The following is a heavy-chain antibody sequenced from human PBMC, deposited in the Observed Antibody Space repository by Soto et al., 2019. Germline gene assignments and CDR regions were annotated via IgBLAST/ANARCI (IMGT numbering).Heavy chain of an antibody. J-gene: IGHJ4*02. Sequence: SETLFLTCTVSGGSLSSYYLSWVRQPPGKGLEWIGYIYYSGSTNYNPSLKSRVTISVDTSKNQFSLKLSSVTAADTAVYYCARGRTTTVTTLAYFDYWGQGTLVTVSS. V-gene: IGHV4-59*01. CDR1: GGSLSSYY. CDR3: ARGRTTTVTTLAYFDY. CDR2: IYYSGST. D-gene: IGHD4-17*01.